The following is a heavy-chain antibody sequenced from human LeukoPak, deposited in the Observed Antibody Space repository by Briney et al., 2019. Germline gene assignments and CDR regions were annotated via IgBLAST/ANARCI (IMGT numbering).Heavy chain of an antibody. CDR2: IYYSGST. CDR1: GGSITTSSYY. V-gene: IGHV4-39*01. D-gene: IGHD2/OR15-2a*01. J-gene: IGHJ2*01. CDR3: ARAFRARYFDL. Sequence: TSETLSLTCTVSGGSITTSSYYWGWIRQPPGKGLEWIGIIYYSGSTYYNPSLKGRVTISVDTSKNQFSLKLSSVTAADTAVYYCARAFRARYFDLWGRGTLVTVS.